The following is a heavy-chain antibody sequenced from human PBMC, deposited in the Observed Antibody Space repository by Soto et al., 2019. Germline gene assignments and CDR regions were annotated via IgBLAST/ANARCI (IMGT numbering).Heavy chain of an antibody. CDR1: GFTFSSYA. V-gene: IGHV3-23*01. J-gene: IGHJ3*02. Sequence: GESLKISCAASGFTFSSYAMSWVRQAPGKGLEWVSAISGSGGSTYYADSVKGRFTISRDNSKNTLYLQMNSLRAEDTAVYYCASLDIVVVVAATPSDAFDIWGQGTMVTVSS. CDR3: ASLDIVVVVAATPSDAFDI. D-gene: IGHD2-15*01. CDR2: ISGSGGST.